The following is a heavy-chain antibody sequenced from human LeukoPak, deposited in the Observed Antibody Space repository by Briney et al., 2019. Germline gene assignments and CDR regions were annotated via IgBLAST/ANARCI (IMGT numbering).Heavy chain of an antibody. CDR3: AKGRYCSAGSCYGWHAFDI. V-gene: IGHV3-30*18. CDR2: ISYDGSNK. Sequence: RGSLRLSCAASGFTFNSYGIHWVRQAPGKGLEWVAVISYDGSNKYYADSVKGRFTISRDNSKNTLYLQMNSLRAEDTAVHYCAKGRYCSAGSCYGWHAFDIWGQGTMVTVSS. D-gene: IGHD2-15*01. J-gene: IGHJ3*02. CDR1: GFTFNSYG.